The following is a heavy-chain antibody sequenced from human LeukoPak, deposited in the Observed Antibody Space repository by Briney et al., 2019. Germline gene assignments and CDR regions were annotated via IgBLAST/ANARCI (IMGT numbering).Heavy chain of an antibody. CDR1: GFTFSSHA. D-gene: IGHD3-10*01. CDR2: ITLTGLST. CDR3: AKGRGWDGSSPAGYFDY. Sequence: PGGSLRLSCAASGFTFSSHAMSWVRQAPGKGLEWVSTITLTGLSTWYADSVKGRFTISRDNSKNTLSLQMNSLRAEDTAIYYCAKGRGWDGSSPAGYFDYWGQGTLVTVSS. V-gene: IGHV3-23*01. J-gene: IGHJ4*02.